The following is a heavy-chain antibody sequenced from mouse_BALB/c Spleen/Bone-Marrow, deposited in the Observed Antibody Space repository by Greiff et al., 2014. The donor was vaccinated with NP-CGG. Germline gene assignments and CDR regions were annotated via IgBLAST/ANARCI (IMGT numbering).Heavy chain of an antibody. D-gene: IGHD2-3*01. J-gene: IGHJ2*01. CDR2: IYPGDGDT. V-gene: IGHV1-80*01. CDR1: GYAFSNYW. Sequence: QVQLQQSRADLVRPGSSVKISCKASGYAFSNYWMNWVKQRPGQGLEWIGQIYPGDGDTNYNGKFKGKATLTADKSSSTAYMQLSSLTSEDSAVYFCARCDGYSYYFDYWGQGTTLTVSS. CDR3: ARCDGYSYYFDY.